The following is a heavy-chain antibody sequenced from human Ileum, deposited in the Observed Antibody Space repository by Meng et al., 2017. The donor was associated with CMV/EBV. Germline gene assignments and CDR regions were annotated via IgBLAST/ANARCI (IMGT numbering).Heavy chain of an antibody. D-gene: IGHD2-2*01. J-gene: IGHJ5*02. CDR2: INPNSGGT. CDR3: ARDKFVVVPAAIATNWFDP. Sequence: ASVKVSCKASGYTFTGYYMHWVQQAPGQGLEWMGWINPNSGGTNYAQKFQGRVTMTRDTSISTAYMELSRLRSDDTAVYYCARDKFVVVPAAIATNWFDPWGQGTLVTVSS. V-gene: IGHV1-2*02. CDR1: GYTFTGYY.